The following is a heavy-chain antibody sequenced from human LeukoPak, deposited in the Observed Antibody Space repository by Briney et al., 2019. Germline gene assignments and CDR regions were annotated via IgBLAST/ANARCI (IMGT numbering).Heavy chain of an antibody. Sequence: PGGSLRLSCAASGFTVSSNYMGWVRQAPGKGLDWVSVIYSGGTAYYADSVKGRFTISRDSSKNILHLRMDSLTVDDTALYYCARGSSLAAVARGFDYWGQGTLVTVSS. CDR1: GFTVSSNY. CDR2: IYSGGTA. CDR3: ARGSSLAAVARGFDY. J-gene: IGHJ4*02. V-gene: IGHV3-66*02. D-gene: IGHD6-19*01.